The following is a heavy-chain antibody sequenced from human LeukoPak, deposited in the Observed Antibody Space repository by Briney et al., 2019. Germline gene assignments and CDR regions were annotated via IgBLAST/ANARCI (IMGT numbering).Heavy chain of an antibody. CDR2: IRYDGSNK. D-gene: IGHD3-10*01. V-gene: IGHV3-30*02. Sequence: GGSLRLSCAASGFIYSSYGMHWVRQAPGKGLEGVAFIRYDGSNKYYADAVRGRFTISRDNSKNTLYLQMNSLRAEDTAVYYCAKDLAPNLWFGELSDYWGQGTLVTVSS. J-gene: IGHJ4*02. CDR1: GFIYSSYG. CDR3: AKDLAPNLWFGELSDY.